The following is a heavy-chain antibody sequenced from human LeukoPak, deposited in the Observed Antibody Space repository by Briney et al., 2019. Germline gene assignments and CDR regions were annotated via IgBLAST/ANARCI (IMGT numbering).Heavy chain of an antibody. J-gene: IGHJ4*02. CDR2: INPSGGST. D-gene: IGHD3-9*01. CDR3: AREDDILEY. V-gene: IGHV1-46*02. Sequence: ASVKVSCKAPGGTFYSYAISWVRQAPGQGLEWMGIINPSGGSTSYAQKFQGRVTMTRDTSTSTVYMELSSLRSEDTAVYYCAREDDILEYWGQGTLVTVSS. CDR1: GGTFYSYA.